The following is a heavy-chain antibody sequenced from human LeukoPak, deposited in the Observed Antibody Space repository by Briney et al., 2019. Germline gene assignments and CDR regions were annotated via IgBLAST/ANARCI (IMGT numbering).Heavy chain of an antibody. Sequence: PGGSLRLSCAASGFTVSNKYMTWVRQAPGKGLEWVSLIYSGGSTYYADSVKGRFTISRDNSKNTLYLQMNSLRAEDTAVYYCARAHYDILTGYQNWFDPWGQGTLVTVSS. J-gene: IGHJ5*02. CDR1: GFTVSNKY. D-gene: IGHD3-9*01. CDR2: IYSGGST. CDR3: ARAHYDILTGYQNWFDP. V-gene: IGHV3-53*01.